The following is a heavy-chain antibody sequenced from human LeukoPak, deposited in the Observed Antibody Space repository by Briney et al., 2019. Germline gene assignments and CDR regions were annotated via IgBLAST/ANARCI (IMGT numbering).Heavy chain of an antibody. CDR1: GGTFGSYA. J-gene: IGHJ4*02. D-gene: IGHD2-15*01. CDR2: IIPTLGIA. Sequence: SVKVSCKASGGTFGSYAIRWVRQAPGQGLEWMGRIIPTLGIANYAQKFQGRVSITADTSTSTSYMELSSLRSEDTAVFYCARDCRSVSCYSVDYWGQGTLVTVSS. V-gene: IGHV1-69*04. CDR3: ARDCRSVSCYSVDY.